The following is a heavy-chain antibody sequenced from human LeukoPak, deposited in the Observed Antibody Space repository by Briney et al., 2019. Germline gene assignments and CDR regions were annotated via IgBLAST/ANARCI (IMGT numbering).Heavy chain of an antibody. V-gene: IGHV3-7*01. D-gene: IGHD2-15*01. CDR1: GFTFSSYW. Sequence: PGGSLRLSCAASGFTFSSYWMSWVRQAPGKGLEWVANIKQDGSEKYHVDSVKGRFTISRDNAKNSLYLQMNSLRAEDTAVYYCASSRGYCSGGSCYFRSYLDYWGQGTLVTVSS. CDR2: IKQDGSEK. J-gene: IGHJ4*02. CDR3: ASSRGYCSGGSCYFRSYLDY.